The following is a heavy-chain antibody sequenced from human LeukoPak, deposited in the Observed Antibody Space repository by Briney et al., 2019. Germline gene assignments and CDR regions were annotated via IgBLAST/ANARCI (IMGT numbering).Heavy chain of an antibody. J-gene: IGHJ4*02. V-gene: IGHV1-18*01. Sequence: ASVKVSCKASGYTFTSYGISWVRQAPGQGLEWMGWISAYNGNTNYAQKLQGRVTMTTDTSTSTAYMELRSLRSDDTAVYYCARVHPYYDYVWGSLYYFDYWGQGTLVTVSS. D-gene: IGHD3-16*01. CDR2: ISAYNGNT. CDR1: GYTFTSYG. CDR3: ARVHPYYDYVWGSLYYFDY.